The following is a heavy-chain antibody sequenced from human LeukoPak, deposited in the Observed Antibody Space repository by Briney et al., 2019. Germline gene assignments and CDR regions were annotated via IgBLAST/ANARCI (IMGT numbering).Heavy chain of an antibody. CDR1: GFTFSSYE. V-gene: IGHV3-48*03. CDR2: ISSSGSTI. D-gene: IGHD3-10*01. Sequence: PAGSLRLSCAASGFTFSSYEMNWVRQAPGKGLELVSYISSSGSTIYYADSVKGRFTISRDNAKNSLYLQMNSLRAEDTAVYYCARLDDYYGSGTLDYWGQGTLVTVSS. J-gene: IGHJ4*02. CDR3: ARLDDYYGSGTLDY.